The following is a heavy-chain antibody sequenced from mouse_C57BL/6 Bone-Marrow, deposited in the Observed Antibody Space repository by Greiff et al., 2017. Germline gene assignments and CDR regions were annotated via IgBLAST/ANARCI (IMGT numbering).Heavy chain of an antibody. CDR3: TTGVPFAY. CDR2: IVPENGDT. CDR1: GFNIKDDY. J-gene: IGHJ3*01. Sequence: EVHLVESGAELVRPGASVKLSCTASGFNIKDDYMHWVKQRPEQGLEWIGWIVPENGDTEYASKFQGKATITADTSSNTAYLQLSSLTSEDTAVYYCTTGVPFAYWGQGTLVTVSA. D-gene: IGHD6-1*01. V-gene: IGHV14-4*01.